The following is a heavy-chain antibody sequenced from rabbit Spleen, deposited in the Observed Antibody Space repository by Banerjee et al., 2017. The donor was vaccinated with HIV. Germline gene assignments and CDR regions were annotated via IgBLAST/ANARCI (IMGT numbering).Heavy chain of an antibody. Sequence: EQLVESGGGLVQPEGSLTLTCTASGFSFSSNYYMCWVRQAPGKGLELIACIYFHSAITSYASWAKGRFTISRSTSLNTVTLQLNSLTVVDTATYFCGRSLFSTNAALWGPGTLVTVS. CDR2: IYFHSAIT. V-gene: IGHV1S47*01. CDR1: GFSFSSNY. J-gene: IGHJ4*01. D-gene: IGHD4-2*01. CDR3: GRSLFSTNAAL.